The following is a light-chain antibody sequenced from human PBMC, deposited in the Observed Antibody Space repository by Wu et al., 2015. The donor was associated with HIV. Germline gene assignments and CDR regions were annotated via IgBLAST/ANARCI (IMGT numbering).Light chain of an antibody. Sequence: EIVMTQSPATLSVSPGERATLSCRASQSVSRYLAWYQQKVGQAPRLLMYDASNRATGIPARFSGSGSGTDFTLTISSLEPEDFAVYYCQQRSDWPAGFGQGTKLEIK. V-gene: IGKV3-11*01. CDR1: QSVSRY. J-gene: IGKJ2*01. CDR2: DAS. CDR3: QQRSDWPAG.